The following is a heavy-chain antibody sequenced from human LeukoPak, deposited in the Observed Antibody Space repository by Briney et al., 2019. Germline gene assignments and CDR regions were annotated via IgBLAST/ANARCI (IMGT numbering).Heavy chain of an antibody. CDR2: IKSKTDGGTT. Sequence: GGSLRLSCAASGFTFSNAWMSWVRQAPGKGLEWVGRIKSKTDGGTTDYAAPVKGRFTISRDDSKNTLYLQMTSLRVEDTAVYYCATNSRRPHQYYMDVWGKGTTVTVSS. D-gene: IGHD1-14*01. V-gene: IGHV3-15*01. J-gene: IGHJ6*03. CDR3: ATNSRRPHQYYMDV. CDR1: GFTFSNAW.